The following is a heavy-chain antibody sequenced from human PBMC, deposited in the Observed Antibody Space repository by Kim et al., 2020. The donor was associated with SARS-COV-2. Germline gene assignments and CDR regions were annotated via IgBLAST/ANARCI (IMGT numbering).Heavy chain of an antibody. J-gene: IGHJ5*02. V-gene: IGHV3-53*01. D-gene: IGHD3-22*01. CDR3: ARAPGYYYDSSGPDP. Sequence: ESVKGRFTIARDNSKNTLYLQMNSRRAEDTAVYYCARAPGYYYDSSGPDPWGQGTLVTVSS.